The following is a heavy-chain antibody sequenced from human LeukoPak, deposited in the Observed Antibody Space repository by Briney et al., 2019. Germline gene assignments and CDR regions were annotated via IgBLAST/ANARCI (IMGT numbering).Heavy chain of an antibody. CDR2: ISYDGSNK. Sequence: PGGSLRLSCAASGFTLSSCAMHWVRQAPDKGLEWVAVISYDGSNKYYADSVRGRFTISRDNAKNSLYLQMNSLRAEDTAVYYCAREQWLPDYWGQGTLVTVSS. CDR1: GFTLSSCA. J-gene: IGHJ4*02. D-gene: IGHD6-19*01. CDR3: AREQWLPDY. V-gene: IGHV3-30-3*01.